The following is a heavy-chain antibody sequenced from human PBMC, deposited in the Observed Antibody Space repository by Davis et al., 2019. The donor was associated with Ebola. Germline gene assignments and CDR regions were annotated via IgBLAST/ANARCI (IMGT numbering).Heavy chain of an antibody. CDR1: GNSFNTHW. CDR3: ATLPRTITGMDDGFDI. V-gene: IGHV5-51*01. CDR2: IYTGDSDT. D-gene: IGHD1-20*01. J-gene: IGHJ3*02. Sequence: GESLKISCKDSGNSFNTHWIGWVRHPPGKGLEWMGIIYTGDSDTCYSPSFRGQFTISADKSIKTAFLHWSSLKASDTAMYYCATLPRTITGMDDGFDIWGQGTMVTVSS.